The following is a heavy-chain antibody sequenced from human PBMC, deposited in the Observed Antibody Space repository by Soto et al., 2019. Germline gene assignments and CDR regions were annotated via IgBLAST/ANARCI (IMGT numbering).Heavy chain of an antibody. CDR3: ARARKSGYDSYYYYYDMDV. CDR1: GGSISSYY. J-gene: IGHJ6*03. D-gene: IGHD5-12*01. CDR2: IYYSGST. Sequence: PSETLSLTCTVSGGSISSYYWSWIRQPPGKGLEWIGYIYYSGSTNYNPSLKSRVTISVDTSKNQFSLKLSSVTAADTAVYYCARARKSGYDSYYYYYDMDVWGKGTTVTVSS. V-gene: IGHV4-59*08.